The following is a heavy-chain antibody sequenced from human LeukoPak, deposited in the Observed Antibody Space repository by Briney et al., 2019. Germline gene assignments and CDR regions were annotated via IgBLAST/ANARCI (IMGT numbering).Heavy chain of an antibody. D-gene: IGHD2-21*02. CDR2: IIPIFGTA. CDR1: GGTFSSYA. Sequence: GASVKVSCKASGGTFSSYAISWVRQAPGQGLEWMGGIIPIFGTANYAQKFQGRVTITTDESTSTAYMELSSLRSEDTAVYYCAAAYCGGVCYFGYWGQGTLVTVSS. CDR3: AAAYCGGVCYFGY. V-gene: IGHV1-69*05. J-gene: IGHJ4*02.